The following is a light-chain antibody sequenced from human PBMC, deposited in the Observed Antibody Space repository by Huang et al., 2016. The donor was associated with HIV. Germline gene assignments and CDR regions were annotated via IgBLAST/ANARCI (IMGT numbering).Light chain of an antibody. CDR1: QDIRNS. CDR3: QQYYTPPLT. Sequence: DIQMTQSPSSLSASVGDSVTIACRASQDIRNSLAWYQQKPGKAPKLHLYAASRLESGVPSRCSGCGSGTYYTLTIRCLQPEDFATYYCQQYYTPPLTFGGGTKVEIK. V-gene: IGKV1-NL1*01. CDR2: AAS. J-gene: IGKJ4*01.